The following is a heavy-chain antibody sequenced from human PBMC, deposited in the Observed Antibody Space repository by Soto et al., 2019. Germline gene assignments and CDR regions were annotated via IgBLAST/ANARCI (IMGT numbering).Heavy chain of an antibody. J-gene: IGHJ4*02. CDR1: GFTFSGQY. V-gene: IGHV3-11*01. CDR3: ASDPYYYASGF. CDR2: ISGDATIT. D-gene: IGHD3-10*01. Sequence: GGSLRLSCAASGFTFSGQYMTWIRQAPGKGLEWVSKISGDATITYYADSVKGRFTVSRDNAKKALYLQMNSLRAEDTAVYYCASDPYYYASGFWGQGTVVTVSS.